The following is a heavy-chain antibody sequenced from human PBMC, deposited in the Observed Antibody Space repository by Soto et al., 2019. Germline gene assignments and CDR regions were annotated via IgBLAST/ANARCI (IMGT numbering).Heavy chain of an antibody. D-gene: IGHD2-15*01. CDR1: GFTFDDYA. J-gene: IGHJ4*02. V-gene: IGHV3-9*01. CDR2: ISWNSNII. CDR3: AKGGPDGFCSGGRCYFDY. Sequence: EVQLVESGGGLVQPGRSLRLSCAASGFTFDDYAMNWVRRVPGKGLEWVSSISWNSNIIGYADSVKGRFTISRDNAKNSLYLQMNSLRPEDTALYYCAKGGPDGFCSGGRCYFDYWGQGTLATFSS.